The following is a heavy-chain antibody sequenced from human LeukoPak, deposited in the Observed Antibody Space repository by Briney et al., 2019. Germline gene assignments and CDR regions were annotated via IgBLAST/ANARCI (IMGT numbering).Heavy chain of an antibody. CDR2: IYYSGST. V-gene: IGHV4-39*07. Sequence: SETLSLTCTVSGGSISSSSYYWGWIRQPPGKGPEWIGSIYYSGSTYYNPSLKSRVTISVDTSKNQFSLKLSSVTAADTAVYYCARPRYDSSGYYRTFYYMDVWGKGTTVTVSS. CDR1: GGSISSSSYY. D-gene: IGHD3-22*01. J-gene: IGHJ6*03. CDR3: ARPRYDSSGYYRTFYYMDV.